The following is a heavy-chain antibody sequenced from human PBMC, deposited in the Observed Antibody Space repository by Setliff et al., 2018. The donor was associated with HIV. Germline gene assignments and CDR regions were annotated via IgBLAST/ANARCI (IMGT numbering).Heavy chain of an antibody. CDR2: VYHGGRT. D-gene: IGHD6-13*01. V-gene: IGHV4-38-2*01. CDR1: GYSISSDYC. CDR3: ARQAIATRSFDY. Sequence: PSETLSLTCGVSGYSISSDYCWGWIRQPPGKGLEWIGSVYHGGRTYHSPSLKSRVTISTHTSKNQFSLELTSVTAADTAIYYCARQAIATRSFDYWGQGTLVTVSS. J-gene: IGHJ4*02.